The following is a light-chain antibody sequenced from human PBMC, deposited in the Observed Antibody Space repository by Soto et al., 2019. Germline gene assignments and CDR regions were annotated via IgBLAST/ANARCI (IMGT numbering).Light chain of an antibody. CDR3: QHYGGSPPIS. J-gene: IGKJ4*01. CDR1: QSVSSNY. V-gene: IGKV3-20*01. Sequence: EIVLTQSPGTLSLSPGERATLSCRASQSVSSNYLGWYQQKPGQAPTLLIYAASSRASGIPDRFSGSVSGTDFSLTISRLEPEDFAVYYCQHYGGSPPISFGGGTKVEIK. CDR2: AAS.